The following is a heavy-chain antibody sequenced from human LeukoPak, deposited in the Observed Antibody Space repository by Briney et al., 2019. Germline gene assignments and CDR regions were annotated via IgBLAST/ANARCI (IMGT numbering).Heavy chain of an antibody. CDR1: GYTFTGYY. V-gene: IGHV1-2*02. D-gene: IGHD3-22*01. J-gene: IGHJ4*02. CDR2: MNPNSGGT. Sequence: ASVKVSCKASGYTFTGYYIHWVRQAPGQGLEWMGWMNPNSGGTDYAQKFQGRVTMTRDTSISTAYMELSRLRSDDTALYYCTRAPSSGPFDYWGQGTLITVSS. CDR3: TRAPSSGPFDY.